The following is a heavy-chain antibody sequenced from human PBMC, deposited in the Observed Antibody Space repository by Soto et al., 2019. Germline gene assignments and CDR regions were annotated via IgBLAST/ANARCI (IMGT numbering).Heavy chain of an antibody. J-gene: IGHJ4*02. V-gene: IGHV1-8*01. Sequence: ASVKVSCKASGYTFTENDINWVRQATGQGLEWMGWMNPNSGSTHYADSVRGRFTISRDNSKNTLSLQMNSLTAEDTAVYFCAKRRGAGGHFDYWGQGALVTVSS. CDR2: MNPNSGST. CDR1: GYTFTEND. CDR3: AKRRGAGGHFDY. D-gene: IGHD2-15*01.